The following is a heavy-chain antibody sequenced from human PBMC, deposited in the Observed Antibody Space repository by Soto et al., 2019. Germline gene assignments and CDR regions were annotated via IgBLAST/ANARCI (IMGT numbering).Heavy chain of an antibody. CDR3: ARLPVDTITSLDY. D-gene: IGHD3-3*01. CDR1: GFTFSRYW. Sequence: EVQLVESGGDLVQPGGFLRLSCATSGFTFSRYWMHWVRQVPGKGLVWVSRINSDGSSISYSDSVKGGFTISRDNAKNTLYLQMNSLRVEDTAVYYCARLPVDTITSLDYWGQGTLVTVSS. CDR2: INSDGSSI. V-gene: IGHV3-74*01. J-gene: IGHJ4*02.